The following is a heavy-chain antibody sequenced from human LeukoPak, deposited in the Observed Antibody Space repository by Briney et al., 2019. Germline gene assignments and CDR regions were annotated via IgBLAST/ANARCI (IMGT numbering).Heavy chain of an antibody. CDR1: GYTFTDYY. CDR2: INPNSGGT. Sequence: ASVRVSCKASGYTFTDYYMHWVRQAPGQGLEWMGWINPNSGGTNYAQKFQGWVTMTRDTSISTAYMELSRLRSDDTAVYYCARDPYGYSSGWYDYWGQGTLVTVSS. V-gene: IGHV1-2*04. CDR3: ARDPYGYSSGWYDY. J-gene: IGHJ4*02. D-gene: IGHD6-19*01.